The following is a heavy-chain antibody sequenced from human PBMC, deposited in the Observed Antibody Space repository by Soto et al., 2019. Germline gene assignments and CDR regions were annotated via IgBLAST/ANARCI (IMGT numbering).Heavy chain of an antibody. CDR2: TYYRSKWYN. Sequence: PSQTLSLTCAISGDSVSSNSAAWNWIRQSPSRGLEWLGRTYYRSKWYNDYAVSVKSRITINPDTSKNQFSLQLNSVTPKDTAVYYCAREGGLGYCSSTSCYTSNWFDPWGQGTLVTVSS. J-gene: IGHJ5*02. CDR3: AREGGLGYCSSTSCYTSNWFDP. V-gene: IGHV6-1*01. D-gene: IGHD2-2*02. CDR1: GDSVSSNSAA.